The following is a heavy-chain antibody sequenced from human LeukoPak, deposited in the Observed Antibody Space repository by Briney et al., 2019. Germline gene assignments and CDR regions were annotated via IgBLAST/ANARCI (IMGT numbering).Heavy chain of an antibody. CDR2: ISSNGGGT. D-gene: IGHD3-10*01. Sequence: PGGSLRLSCAASGFIFSNYAMHWVRQAPGKGLQYVSAISSNGGGTYYANSVRGRFTISRDGSKNTAYLQMDSLKTEDTAVYYCTGNYYGSGSYADFDYWGQGTLVTVSS. CDR3: TGNYYGSGSYADFDY. V-gene: IGHV3-64*01. CDR1: GFIFSNYA. J-gene: IGHJ4*02.